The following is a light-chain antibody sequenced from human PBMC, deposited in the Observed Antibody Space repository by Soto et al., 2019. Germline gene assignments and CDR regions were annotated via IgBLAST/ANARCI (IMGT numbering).Light chain of an antibody. J-gene: IGLJ1*01. CDR3: SSYTSSTTYV. Sequence: QSVLTQPASVSGSPGQSITISCTGTSSDVGGYNYVSWYQHHPGNAPKLMIYDVSNRPSGVSNRFSGSKSGNTASLTISGLQAEDEADYYCSSYTSSTTYVFGTGTKLTVL. V-gene: IGLV2-14*03. CDR1: SSDVGGYNY. CDR2: DVS.